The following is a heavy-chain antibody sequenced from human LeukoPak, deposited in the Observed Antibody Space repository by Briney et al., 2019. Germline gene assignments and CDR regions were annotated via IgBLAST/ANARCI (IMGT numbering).Heavy chain of an antibody. D-gene: IGHD3-3*01. J-gene: IGHJ4*02. CDR2: ISSSSSTI. CDR3: ARGYDFWSGPTDFDY. V-gene: IGHV3-48*04. Sequence: GGSLRLSCAASGFTFTTYSMSWIRQAPGKGLEWVSYISSSSSTIFYADSVKGRFTISRDNAKNSLFLQMNSLRAEDTAVYYCARGYDFWSGPTDFDYWGREPWSPSPQ. CDR1: GFTFTTYS.